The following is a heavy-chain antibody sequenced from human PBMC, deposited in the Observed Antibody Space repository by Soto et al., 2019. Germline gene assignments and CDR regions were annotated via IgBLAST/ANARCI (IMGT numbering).Heavy chain of an antibody. CDR1: GFTLRSYW. D-gene: IGHD5-12*01. CDR3: VREVATKGRSFDY. CDR2: ISGEGHIT. Sequence: EVQLVESGGGLVQPGGCLRLSCAASGFTLRSYWMHWVRQVSGKGLVWVSRISGEGHITTYADSVKGRFTISRDNANNTLYLQMSGLRAEDTALYYCVREVATKGRSFDYWGQGTQVTVSS. V-gene: IGHV3-74*01. J-gene: IGHJ4*02.